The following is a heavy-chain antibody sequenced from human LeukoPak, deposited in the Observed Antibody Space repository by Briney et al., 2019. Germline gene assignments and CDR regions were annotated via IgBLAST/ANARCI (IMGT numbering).Heavy chain of an antibody. CDR1: GASISNSY. V-gene: IGHV4-4*07. CDR3: ARHARKIYGMDV. CDR2: IYTSGST. Sequence: SETLSLTCTVSGASISNSYWSWIRQPAGKGLEWIGRIYTSGSTNYNPSLRSRITMSLDTSNNHFSLKLSSVTAADTAVYYCARHARKIYGMDVWGQGTTVTVSS. J-gene: IGHJ6*02. D-gene: IGHD2-2*01.